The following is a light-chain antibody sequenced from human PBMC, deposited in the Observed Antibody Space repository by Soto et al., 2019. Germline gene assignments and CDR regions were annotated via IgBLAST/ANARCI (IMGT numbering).Light chain of an antibody. CDR2: EVR. V-gene: IGLV2-14*01. Sequence: QSALTQPASVSGSPGQSITISCTGTSSDVGGYNYVSWYQQHPGKAPKLMIYEVRNRPSGISSRFSGSRSGNTASLTISGLQSEDEGDYYCSAYTARSTLVFGGGTKVTVL. CDR1: SSDVGGYNY. J-gene: IGLJ3*02. CDR3: SAYTARSTLV.